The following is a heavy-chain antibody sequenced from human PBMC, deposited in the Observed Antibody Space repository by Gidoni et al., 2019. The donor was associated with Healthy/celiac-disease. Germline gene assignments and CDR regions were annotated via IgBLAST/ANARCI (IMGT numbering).Heavy chain of an antibody. CDR2: IKSKTDGGTT. J-gene: IGHJ4*02. V-gene: IGHV3-15*01. D-gene: IGHD3-3*01. Sequence: EVQLVESGGGLVKPGGSLRLSCAASGFNFSNAWMSWVRQAPGKGLEWVGRIKSKTDGGTTDYAAPVKGRFTISRDDSKNTLYLQMNSLKTEDTAVYYCTSRSNYYDFWSGQDHWGQGTLVTVSS. CDR1: GFNFSNAW. CDR3: TSRSNYYDFWSGQDH.